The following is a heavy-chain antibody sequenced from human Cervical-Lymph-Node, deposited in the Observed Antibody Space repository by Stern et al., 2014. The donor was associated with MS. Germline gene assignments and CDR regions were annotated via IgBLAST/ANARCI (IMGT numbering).Heavy chain of an antibody. V-gene: IGHV5-51*03. J-gene: IGHJ6*02. Sequence: VQLVQSGAEVKKPRDSLKISCKGSGYTFSKNWIAWVRQMPGKGLEWMGIIYPGDSDTRYSPSFRGQVTMSADKSIHTAYLQWNSLKASDTAIYSCARPPPRRSSNDPNFGLDVWGQGTTVTVSS. CDR1: GYTFSKNW. CDR2: IYPGDSDT. D-gene: IGHD6-6*01. CDR3: ARPPPRRSSNDPNFGLDV.